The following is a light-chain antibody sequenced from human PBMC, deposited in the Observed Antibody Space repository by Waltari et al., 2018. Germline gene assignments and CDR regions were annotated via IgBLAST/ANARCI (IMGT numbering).Light chain of an antibody. Sequence: SSELTQDPAVSVALGQTVRITCQGDSLRRYYTTWYQQKPGQAPGLVIYGKNNRPSGIPDRFSGSNSGNTASLTITGAQAEDEADYYCNSRDSSGNHLKVFGGGTKLTVL. V-gene: IGLV3-19*01. CDR3: NSRDSSGNHLKV. J-gene: IGLJ3*02. CDR2: GKN. CDR1: SLRRYY.